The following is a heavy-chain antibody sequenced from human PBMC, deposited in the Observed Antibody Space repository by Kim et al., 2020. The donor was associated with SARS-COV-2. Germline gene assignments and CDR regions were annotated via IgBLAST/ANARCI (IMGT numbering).Heavy chain of an antibody. J-gene: IGHJ4*02. Sequence: GESLKISCKSSAYSFSAYWIGWVRQRPGKGLEWMGIIYPNDFDTRYGPSFQGQVTISADRSTSTAYLQWTNLKTSDSAIYYCASGLVSNYFDSWGQGTLVTVSS. CDR1: AYSFSAYW. CDR2: IYPNDFDT. D-gene: IGHD2-8*02. V-gene: IGHV5-51*01. CDR3: ASGLVSNYFDS.